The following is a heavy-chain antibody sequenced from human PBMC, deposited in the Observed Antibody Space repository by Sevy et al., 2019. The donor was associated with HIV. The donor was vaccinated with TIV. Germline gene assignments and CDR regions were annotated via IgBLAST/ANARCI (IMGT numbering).Heavy chain of an antibody. J-gene: IGHJ6*02. CDR2: IKSKTDGGTT. D-gene: IGHD5-12*01. CDR1: GFTFATYW. V-gene: IGHV3-15*01. CDR3: TTDVGVATIDPYYYYGMDV. Sequence: GGSLRLSCAASGFTFATYWMSWVRQAPGKGLEWVGRIKSKTDGGTTDYAAPVKGRFTISRDDSKNTLYLQMNSLKTEDTAVYYCTTDVGVATIDPYYYYGMDVWGQGTTVTVSS.